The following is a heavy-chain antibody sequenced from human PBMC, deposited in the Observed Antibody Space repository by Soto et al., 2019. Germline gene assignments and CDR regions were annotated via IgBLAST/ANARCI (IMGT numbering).Heavy chain of an antibody. J-gene: IGHJ3*02. CDR1: GGSISSGGYY. CDR2: IYYSGGT. CDR3: ARDRGELDDAFDI. D-gene: IGHD1-26*01. V-gene: IGHV4-31*03. Sequence: QVQLQESGPGLVKPSQTLSLTCTVSGGSISSGGYYWSWIRQHPGKGLEWIGYIYYSGGTYYNPSLKRRVTISVDTSKNQFSLKLSSVTAADTAVYYCARDRGELDDAFDIWGQGTMVTVSS.